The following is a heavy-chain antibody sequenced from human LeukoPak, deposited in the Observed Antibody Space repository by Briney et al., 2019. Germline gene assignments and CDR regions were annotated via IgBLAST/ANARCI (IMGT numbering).Heavy chain of an antibody. V-gene: IGHV4-59*01. CDR2: IYYSGST. CDR1: GGSISSYY. CDR3: ARDGSGYGYYGIDV. D-gene: IGHD5-12*01. J-gene: IGHJ6*02. Sequence: PSETLSLTRTVSGGSISSYYWSWIRQPPGKGLEWIGYIYYSGSTNYNPSLKSRVTISVDTSKNQFSLKLSSVTAADTAVHYCARDGSGYGYYGIDVWGQGTTVTVSS.